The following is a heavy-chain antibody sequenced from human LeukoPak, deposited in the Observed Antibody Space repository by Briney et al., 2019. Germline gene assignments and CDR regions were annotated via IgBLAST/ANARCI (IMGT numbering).Heavy chain of an antibody. J-gene: IGHJ1*01. D-gene: IGHD2-2*02. CDR1: GYTFTSNY. V-gene: IGHV1-46*01. Sequence: ASVKVSCKASGYTFTSNYIHWVRQAPGQGLEWMGMIYPRDGSTSYAQKFQGRVTMTRDTSTSTVYMELSSLRSEDTAVYYCARDRYMNAHCSSTSCYTGRKKYFQHWGQGTLVTVSS. CDR2: IYPRDGST. CDR3: ARDRYMNAHCSSTSCYTGRKKYFQH.